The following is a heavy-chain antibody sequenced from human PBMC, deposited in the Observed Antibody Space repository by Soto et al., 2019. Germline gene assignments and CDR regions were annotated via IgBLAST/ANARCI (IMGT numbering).Heavy chain of an antibody. CDR2: IYYSGST. CDR3: ARGQGMAAAGKSYFDY. Sequence: VQLQESGPGLVKPSETLSLTCTVSGGSISSYYWSWIRQPPGKGLEWIGYIYYSGSTNYNPSLKSRVTISVDTSKNQFSLKLSSVTAADTAVYYCARGQGMAAAGKSYFDYWGQGTLVTVSS. CDR1: GGSISSYY. D-gene: IGHD6-13*01. J-gene: IGHJ4*02. V-gene: IGHV4-59*01.